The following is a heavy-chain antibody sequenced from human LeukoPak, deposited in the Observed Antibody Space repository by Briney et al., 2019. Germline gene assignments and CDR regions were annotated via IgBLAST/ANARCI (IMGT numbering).Heavy chain of an antibody. Sequence: SETLSLTCTVSGDSINTTYFWAWIRQPPGKGLEWIGSINHSGRTYYNPSLKSRVSISIDTSKNQLSLNLNSVTAADTAAYYCARHALVLAISTYNWLDPWGQGTLVTVSS. J-gene: IGHJ5*02. V-gene: IGHV4-39*01. CDR2: INHSGRT. CDR3: ARHALVLAISTYNWLDP. CDR1: GDSINTTYF. D-gene: IGHD2-21*01.